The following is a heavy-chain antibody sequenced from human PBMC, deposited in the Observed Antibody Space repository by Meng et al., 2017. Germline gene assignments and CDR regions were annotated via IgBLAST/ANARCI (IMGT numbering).Heavy chain of an antibody. CDR2: IYYSGST. V-gene: IGHV4-39*01. J-gene: IGHJ4*02. Sequence: QLQLQESGPGLLKPSETLTLTCIVSGASISSSSDYWGWIRQPPGKGLEWIGSIYYSGSTYYNPSLKSRVTISVDTSKNQFSLKLSSVTAADTAVYYCARRDYFDYWGQGTLVTVSS. CDR1: GASISSSSDY. CDR3: ARRDYFDY.